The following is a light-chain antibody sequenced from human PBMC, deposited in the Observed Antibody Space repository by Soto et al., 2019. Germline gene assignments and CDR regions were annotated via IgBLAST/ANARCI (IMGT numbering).Light chain of an antibody. J-gene: IGLJ2*01. V-gene: IGLV7-43*01. CDR1: TGAVTSGYY. CDR2: NTS. CDR3: LLYYGAAGV. Sequence: QAVVTQDPSLTVSPGGTVTLTCASSTGAVTSGYYPNWFQQKPGQAPRALIYNTSNKHSWTPARFSGSLLGGKAALTLSGVQPEDEAEYFCLLYYGAAGVFGGGTKLTVL.